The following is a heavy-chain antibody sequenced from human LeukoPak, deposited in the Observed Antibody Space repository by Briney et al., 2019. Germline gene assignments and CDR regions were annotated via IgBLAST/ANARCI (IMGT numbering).Heavy chain of an antibody. V-gene: IGHV4-39*07. CDR1: GGSISSSTYY. J-gene: IGHJ4*02. CDR3: ARDHLSGDYGPEYYFDY. CDR2: IYYSGST. Sequence: PSETLSLTCTVFGGSISSSTYYWGWIRQPPGKGLEWIGNIYYSGSTYYNPSLKSRVTISVDTSKNQFSLKLSSVTAADTAVYYCARDHLSGDYGPEYYFDYWGQGTLVTVSS. D-gene: IGHD4-17*01.